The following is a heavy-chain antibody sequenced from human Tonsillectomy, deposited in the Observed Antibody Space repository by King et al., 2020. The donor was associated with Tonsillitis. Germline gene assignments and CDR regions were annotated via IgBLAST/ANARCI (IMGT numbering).Heavy chain of an antibody. J-gene: IGHJ4*02. D-gene: IGHD3-22*01. CDR2: IYYHGST. V-gene: IGHV4-39*01. Sequence: LQLQESGPGLVKPSETLSLTCTVSGGSISSSIYYWGWIRQPPGKGLEWIGNIYYHGSTYYNPSLKSRVTISVDTSKNQFSLKLSPVTAADPARYHCGRLNCDHSSAYKCYFDYWGQGALVTVSS. CDR1: GGSISSSIYY. CDR3: GRLNCDHSSAYKCYFDY.